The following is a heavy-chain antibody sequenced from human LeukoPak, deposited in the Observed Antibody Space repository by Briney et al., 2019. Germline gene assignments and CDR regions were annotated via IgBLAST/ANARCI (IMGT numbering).Heavy chain of an antibody. J-gene: IGHJ6*02. CDR2: IVVGSDNT. CDR1: GFTFTSSA. V-gene: IGHV1-58*02. CDR3: AAANDARDYYGMDV. Sequence: SVTVSCKASGFTFTSSAMQWVRQARGQRLEWIGWIVVGSDNTNYAQKFQERVTITMDMSTRTAYMELSSLRSEDTAVYYCAAANDARDYYGMDVWGQGTTVTVSS.